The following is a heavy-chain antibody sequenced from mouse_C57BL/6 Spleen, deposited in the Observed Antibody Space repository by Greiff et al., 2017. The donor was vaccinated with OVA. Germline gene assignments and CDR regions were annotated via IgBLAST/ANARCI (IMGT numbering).Heavy chain of an antibody. CDR2: ISSGSSTI. CDR3: ARLRSYAMDY. J-gene: IGHJ4*01. CDR1: GFTFSDSG. V-gene: IGHV5-17*01. D-gene: IGHD1-1*01. Sequence: EVMLVESGGGLVKPGGSLKLSCAASGFTFSDSGMHWVRQAPEKGLEWVAYISSGSSTIYYADTVKGRFTISRDNAKNPLFLQMTSLRSEDTAMYYCARLRSYAMDYWGQGTSVTVSS.